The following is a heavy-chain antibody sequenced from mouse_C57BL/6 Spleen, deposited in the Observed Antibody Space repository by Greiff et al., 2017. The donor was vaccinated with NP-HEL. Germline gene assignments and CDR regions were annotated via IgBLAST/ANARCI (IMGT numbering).Heavy chain of an antibody. Sequence: QVQLQQPGAELVRPGSSVKLSCKASGYTFTSYWMDWVKQRPGQGLEWIGNIYPSDSETHYNQKFKDKATLTVDKSSSTAYMQLSSLTSEDSAVYYCARSFHYYGSSYFDVWGTGTTVTVSS. J-gene: IGHJ1*03. V-gene: IGHV1-61*01. CDR2: IYPSDSET. D-gene: IGHD1-1*01. CDR3: ARSFHYYGSSYFDV. CDR1: GYTFTSYW.